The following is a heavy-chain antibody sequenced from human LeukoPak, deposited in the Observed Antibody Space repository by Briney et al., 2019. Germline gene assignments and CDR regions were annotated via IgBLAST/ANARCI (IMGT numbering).Heavy chain of an antibody. J-gene: IGHJ3*02. CDR2: IRYDGINK. Sequence: GGSLRLSCAASGFTFSSYGMHWVSQAPGKGLEWVAFIRYDGINKYYADSVKGRFTISRDSFKNTLYLQMNSLRPEDTAVYYCAKEGDYYGSGGYRDGFDIWGQGTRATVSS. CDR1: GFTFSSYG. CDR3: AKEGDYYGSGGYRDGFDI. V-gene: IGHV3-30*02. D-gene: IGHD3-10*01.